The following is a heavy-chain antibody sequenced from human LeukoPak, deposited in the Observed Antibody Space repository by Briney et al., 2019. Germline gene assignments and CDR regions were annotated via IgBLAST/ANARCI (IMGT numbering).Heavy chain of an antibody. J-gene: IGHJ4*02. CDR1: GGSFSGYY. CDR2: INHSGST. Sequence: SETLSLTCAVYGGSFSGYYWSWIRQPPGKGLEWIGEINHSGSTNYNSSLKSRVTISVDTSKNQFSLKLSSVTAADTAVYYCARSFSSGSGSYYNPFDYWGQGTLVTVSP. V-gene: IGHV4-34*01. D-gene: IGHD3-10*01. CDR3: ARSFSSGSGSYYNPFDY.